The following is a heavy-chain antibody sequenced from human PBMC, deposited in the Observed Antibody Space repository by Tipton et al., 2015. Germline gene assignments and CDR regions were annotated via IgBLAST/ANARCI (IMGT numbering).Heavy chain of an antibody. CDR1: GFSFTNHA. Sequence: SLRLSCSASGFSFTNHAISWVRQAPGKGLEWVSSISNSGDTTFFADSVKGRFTISRDNSKNTLYLQMNSLRAEDTAVYYCARDYFYGDPRRAAFDIWGQGTMVPVSS. CDR2: ISNSGDTT. V-gene: IGHV3-23*01. J-gene: IGHJ3*02. D-gene: IGHD4-17*01. CDR3: ARDYFYGDPRRAAFDI.